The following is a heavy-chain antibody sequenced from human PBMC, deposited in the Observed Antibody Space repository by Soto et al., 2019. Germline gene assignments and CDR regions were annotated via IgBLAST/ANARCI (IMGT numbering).Heavy chain of an antibody. J-gene: IGHJ5*02. V-gene: IGHV1-69*13. CDR2: IIPIFGTA. D-gene: IGHD3-3*01. CDR1: GGTFSSYA. Sequence: GASVKVSCKASGGTFSSYAISWVRQAPGQGLEWMGGIIPIFGTANYAQKFQGRVTITADESTSTAYMELSSLRSEDTAVYYCAAGVVISLSVFPNWFDPWGQGTLVTVS. CDR3: AAGVVISLSVFPNWFDP.